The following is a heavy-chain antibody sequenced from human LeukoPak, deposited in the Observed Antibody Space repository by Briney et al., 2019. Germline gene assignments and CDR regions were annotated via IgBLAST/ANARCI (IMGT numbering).Heavy chain of an antibody. CDR3: TRGLGNTSNLRYFDL. CDR2: INHSGST. Sequence: SETLSLTCAVYGGSFSGYYWSWIRQPPGKGLEWIGEINHSGSTNYNPSLKSRVTISVDTSKNQFSLKLGSVTAADTAVYYCTRGLGNTSNLRYFDLWGRGTLVTVSS. V-gene: IGHV4-34*01. J-gene: IGHJ2*01. D-gene: IGHD2-2*01. CDR1: GGSFSGYY.